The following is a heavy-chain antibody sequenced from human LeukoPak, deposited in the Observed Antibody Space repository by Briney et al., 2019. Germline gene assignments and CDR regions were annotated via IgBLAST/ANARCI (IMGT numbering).Heavy chain of an antibody. Sequence: SESLSLTCTVSGGSISSYYWSWIRQPPGKGLEWIGYIYYSGSTNYNPSLKSRVTISVETSKNQFSLKLSSVTAADTAVYYCASLVDTAMSYWGQGTLVTVSS. CDR2: IYYSGST. V-gene: IGHV4-59*08. CDR3: ASLVDTAMSY. CDR1: GGSISSYY. J-gene: IGHJ4*02. D-gene: IGHD5-18*01.